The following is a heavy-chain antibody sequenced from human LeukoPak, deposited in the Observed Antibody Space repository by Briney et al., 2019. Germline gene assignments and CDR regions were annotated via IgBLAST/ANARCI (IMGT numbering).Heavy chain of an antibody. CDR3: ARGITMIVVVYNWFDP. J-gene: IGHJ5*02. V-gene: IGHV1-2*02. CDR2: INPNSGGT. CDR1: GYTFTGYY. D-gene: IGHD3-22*01. Sequence: ASVKVSCKASGYTFTGYYMHWVRQAPGQGLEWMGWINPNSGGTNYAQKFQGRVTMTRDTSISTAYMELSRLRSDDTAVYYCARGITMIVVVYNWFDPWGQGTLVTVSS.